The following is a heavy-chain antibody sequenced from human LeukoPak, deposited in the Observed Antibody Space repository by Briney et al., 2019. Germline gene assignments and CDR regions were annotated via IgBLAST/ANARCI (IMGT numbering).Heavy chain of an antibody. D-gene: IGHD2-15*01. CDR3: AKGTSSSCYSAPNY. CDR1: GFTFSSYA. CDR2: ICSNDNNT. J-gene: IGHJ4*02. V-gene: IGHV3-23*01. Sequence: GGSLRLSCAASGFTFSSYAMNWVRQAPGKGLEWVSAICSNDNNTYYANSVKGRFTISRDNSKNTLSLQLNSLRAEDTAVYYCAKGTSSSCYSAPNYRGQGTLVTVSS.